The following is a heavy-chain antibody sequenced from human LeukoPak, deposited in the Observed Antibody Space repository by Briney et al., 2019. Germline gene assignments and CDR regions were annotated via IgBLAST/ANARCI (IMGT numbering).Heavy chain of an antibody. D-gene: IGHD3-9*01. V-gene: IGHV4-34*01. CDR3: ARGKLRYTSRCSSHDVRRSYYMDV. Sequence: SETLSLTCAVYGGSFSGYYWSWVRQPPGKGLEWIGEINHSGSTNYNPSLKSRVTISVDTSKNQFSLKLSSVTAADTAVYYCARGKLRYTSRCSSHDVRRSYYMDVWGTGTTVTVSS. CDR1: GGSFSGYY. CDR2: INHSGST. J-gene: IGHJ6*03.